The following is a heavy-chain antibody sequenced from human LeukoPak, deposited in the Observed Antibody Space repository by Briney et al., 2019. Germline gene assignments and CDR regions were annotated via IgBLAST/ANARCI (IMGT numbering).Heavy chain of an antibody. J-gene: IGHJ4*02. CDR2: ISGSGGST. CDR3: AREGYGDYYFDY. D-gene: IGHD4-17*01. CDR1: GFTFSSYA. Sequence: PGGSLRLSCAASGFTFSSYAMSWVRQAPGKGLEWVSAISGSGGSTYYADSVKGRFTISRDNAKNTLYLQMNSLRAEDTAVYYCAREGYGDYYFDYWGQGTLVTVSS. V-gene: IGHV3-23*01.